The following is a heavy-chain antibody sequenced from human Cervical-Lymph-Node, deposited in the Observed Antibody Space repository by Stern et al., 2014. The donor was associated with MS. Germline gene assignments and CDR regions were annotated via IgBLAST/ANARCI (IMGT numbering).Heavy chain of an antibody. CDR2: VIPVFGTA. CDR1: GGAFINYG. Sequence: QDQLVQSGAEAREPGSSVKVSCKASGGAFINYGISWVRQAPGQGLEWMGGVIPVFGTANYALKFQGRISIIADNATDTAYMELTGLTSEDTAVYYCARDNDYDTSFAMDVWGQGTTVTVSS. CDR3: ARDNDYDTSFAMDV. J-gene: IGHJ6*02. V-gene: IGHV1-69*14.